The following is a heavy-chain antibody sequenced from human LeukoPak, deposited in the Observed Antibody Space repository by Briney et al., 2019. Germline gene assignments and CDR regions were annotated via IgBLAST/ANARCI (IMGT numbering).Heavy chain of an antibody. CDR3: ARDPCNKRDPCNWFDP. D-gene: IGHD5-24*01. CDR1: GFTFNIHA. CDR2: ISGIGISI. V-gene: IGHV3-23*01. Sequence: PGGSLRLSCAASGFTFNIHAMDWVRQAPGKGLEWVSSISGIGISIYYADSVKGRFTISRDDSRNTLYLQMNSLRAEDTAMYHCARDPCNKRDPCNWFDPWGQGTLVTVSS. J-gene: IGHJ5*02.